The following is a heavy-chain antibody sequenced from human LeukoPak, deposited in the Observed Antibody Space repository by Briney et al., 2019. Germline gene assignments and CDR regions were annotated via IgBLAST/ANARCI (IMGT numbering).Heavy chain of an antibody. V-gene: IGHV5-51*01. Sequence: GASLKISGKSSGSRFTSYGIGWGRQMPGKGLEWMGSIYPGDSDTRYSPAFQGQVTISADKSISSAYLQWSSLKASDTAMYYCARLSFGDYGDYAYNYWGQGTLVTVSS. CDR1: GSRFTSYG. CDR2: IYPGDSDT. J-gene: IGHJ4*02. CDR3: ARLSFGDYGDYAYNY. D-gene: IGHD4-17*01.